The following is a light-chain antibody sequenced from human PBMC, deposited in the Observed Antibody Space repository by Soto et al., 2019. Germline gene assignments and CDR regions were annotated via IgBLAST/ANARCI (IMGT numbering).Light chain of an antibody. CDR3: QQHGSSPPSWT. V-gene: IGKV3-20*01. CDR1: QIVTSSY. J-gene: IGKJ1*01. CDR2: GAS. Sequence: EIVLTQSPGTLSLAPGERATLFCRVSQIVTSSYLAWYQQQPGQATRLLIYGASSRATVIPDRFSGSGSGTDITLTISRLETEDFAVYYCQQHGSSPPSWTFGQGTKVEIK.